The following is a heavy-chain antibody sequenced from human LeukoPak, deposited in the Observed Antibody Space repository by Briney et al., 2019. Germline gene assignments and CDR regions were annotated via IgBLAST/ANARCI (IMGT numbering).Heavy chain of an antibody. Sequence: PGRSLRLSCAASGFTFDDYAMHWVRQAPGKGLEWVSGISWNSGSIGYADSVKGRFTISRDNAKNSLYLQMNSLRAEDTALYYCAKDLGGGSSSWYADAFDIGGQGKMVPVFS. D-gene: IGHD6-13*01. J-gene: IGHJ3*02. CDR2: ISWNSGSI. V-gene: IGHV3-9*01. CDR3: AKDLGGGSSSWYADAFDI. CDR1: GFTFDDYA.